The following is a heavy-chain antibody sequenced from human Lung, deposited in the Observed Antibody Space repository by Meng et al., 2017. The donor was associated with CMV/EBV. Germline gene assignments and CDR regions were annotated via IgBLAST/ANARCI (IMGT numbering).Heavy chain of an antibody. V-gene: IGHV4-34*01. CDR1: GGSLSGYY. Sequence: SETLSLXCGIYGGSLSGYYWSWIRQTPGKGLEWIGEIRHSGDITNYNPSLKSRVTISIDTSKKQFSLKLSAVTAADTAVYYCARKYSSSYYSDYLGHGPLVTVSS. CDR2: IRHSGDIT. CDR3: ARKYSSSYYSDY. J-gene: IGHJ4*01. D-gene: IGHD6-6*01.